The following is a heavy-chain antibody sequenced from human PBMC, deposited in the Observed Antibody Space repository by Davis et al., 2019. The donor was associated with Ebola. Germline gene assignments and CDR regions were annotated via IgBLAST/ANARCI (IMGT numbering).Heavy chain of an antibody. D-gene: IGHD1-26*01. CDR2: TYYRSKWYN. CDR3: ARGLRWEYYFDY. V-gene: IGHV6-1*01. Sequence: SETLSLTCAISGDSVSSNSAAWNWIRQSPSSGLEWLGRTYYRSKWYNDYAVSVKSRITINPDTFKNQFSLQLNSVTPEDTAVYYCARGLRWEYYFDYWGQGTLVTVSS. J-gene: IGHJ4*02. CDR1: GDSVSSNSAA.